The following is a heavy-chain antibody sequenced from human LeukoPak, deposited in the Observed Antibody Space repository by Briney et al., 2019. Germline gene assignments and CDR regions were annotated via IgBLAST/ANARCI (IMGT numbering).Heavy chain of an antibody. V-gene: IGHV3-48*03. CDR1: GFTFSSYE. J-gene: IGHJ6*03. CDR2: ISSSGSTI. Sequence: GGSLRLSCAASGFTFSSYEMNWVRQAPGKGLEWVSYISSSGSTIYYADSVKGRFTISRDNAKNSLYLQMNSLRAEDTAVYYCARVANWNYGNYYYYMDVWGKGTTVTVSS. CDR3: ARVANWNYGNYYYYMDV. D-gene: IGHD1-7*01.